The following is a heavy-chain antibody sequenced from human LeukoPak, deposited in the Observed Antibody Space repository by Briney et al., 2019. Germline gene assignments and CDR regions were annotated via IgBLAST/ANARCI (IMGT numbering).Heavy chain of an antibody. CDR1: GLTFTNYG. Sequence: PGTPLRLSCLASGLTFTNYGCHWVRQAPGKGLEWVAIIYSGGGNTKYSDSSMKVRFTISRDASKDMVSLTMNSLRVEDTAVYYCVVILVPGGVWHFDLWGGGTLVTVSS. J-gene: IGHJ2*01. CDR3: VVILVPGGVWHFDL. CDR2: IYSGGGNT. V-gene: IGHV3-33*03. D-gene: IGHD2-2*01.